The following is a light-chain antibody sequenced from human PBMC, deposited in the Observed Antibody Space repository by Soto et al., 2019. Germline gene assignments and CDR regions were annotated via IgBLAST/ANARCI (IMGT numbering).Light chain of an antibody. CDR2: EVT. CDR1: SSDVGDYNS. Sequence: QSALTQPPSASGSPGQSVTISCTGTSSDVGDYNSVSWYQQHPGKAPKLMIYEVTKRPSGVPDRFSGSKSGNTASLTVSGLQTEDEADYYCSSFAGRNNFVVFGGGIMVTVL. V-gene: IGLV2-8*01. J-gene: IGLJ2*01. CDR3: SSFAGRNNFVV.